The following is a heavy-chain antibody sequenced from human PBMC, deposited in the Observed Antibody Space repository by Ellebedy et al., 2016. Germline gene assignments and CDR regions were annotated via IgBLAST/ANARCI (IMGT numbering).Heavy chain of an antibody. CDR1: GYTFTSYY. CDR2: INPSGGST. V-gene: IGHV1-46*01. J-gene: IGHJ6*02. CDR3: ARARGDRMYYYGMDV. Sequence: ASVKVSXXASGYTFTSYYMHWVRQAPGQGLEWMGIINPSGGSTSYAQKFQGRVTMTRDTSTSTVYMELSSLRSEDTAVYYCARARGDRMYYYGMDVWGQGTTVTVSS. D-gene: IGHD2/OR15-2a*01.